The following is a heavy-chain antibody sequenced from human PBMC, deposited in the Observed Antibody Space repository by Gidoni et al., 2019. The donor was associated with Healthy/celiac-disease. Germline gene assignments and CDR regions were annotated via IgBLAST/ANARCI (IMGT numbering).Heavy chain of an antibody. CDR2: INSKTDGGTT. V-gene: IGHV3-15*01. CDR1: GFTSGNAW. J-gene: IGHJ4*02. D-gene: IGHD7-27*01. Sequence: EVQLVESGGGLVKPGGSLRRSCAASGFTSGNAWMRWVRQAPGKGREWLGRINSKTDGGTTDYAAPVKGRFTISRDDSKNTLYLQMNSLKTEDTAVYYCTTATRGANWGSGFDYWGQGTLVTVSS. CDR3: TTATRGANWGSGFDY.